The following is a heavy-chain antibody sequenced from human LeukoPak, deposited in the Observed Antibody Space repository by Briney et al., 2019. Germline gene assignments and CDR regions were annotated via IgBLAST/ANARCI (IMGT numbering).Heavy chain of an antibody. J-gene: IGHJ5*02. Sequence: SETLSPTCTVSGGSISSYYWSWIRQPPGKGLEWIGYIYYSGSTNYNPSLKSRVTISVDTSKNQFSLKLSSVTAADTAVYYCARVGRYSRTLVSWGQGTLVTVSS. CDR3: ARVGRYSRTLVS. CDR2: IYYSGST. D-gene: IGHD1-26*01. CDR1: GGSISSYY. V-gene: IGHV4-59*01.